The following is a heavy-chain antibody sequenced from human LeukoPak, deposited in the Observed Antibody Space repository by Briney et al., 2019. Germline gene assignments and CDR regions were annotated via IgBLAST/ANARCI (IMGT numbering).Heavy chain of an antibody. CDR1: GGSFSGYY. V-gene: IGHV4-34*01. J-gene: IGHJ5*02. CDR2: INHSGST. CDR3: ARGIVVVVAATRWFDP. D-gene: IGHD2-15*01. Sequence: PSETLSLTCAVYGGSFSGYYWSWIRQPPGKGLEWIGEINHSGSTNYNPSLKGRVTISVDTSKNQFSLKLSSVTAADTAVYYCARGIVVVVAATRWFDPWGQGTLVTVSS.